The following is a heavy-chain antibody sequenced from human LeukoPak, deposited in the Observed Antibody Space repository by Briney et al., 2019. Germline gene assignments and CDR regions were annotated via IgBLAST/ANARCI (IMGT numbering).Heavy chain of an antibody. CDR2: IRSKAYGGTT. J-gene: IGHJ4*02. D-gene: IGHD3-10*01. CDR3: TRAVYGSGSYYLSYRYYFDY. Sequence: PGRSLRLSCTASGFTFGDYAMSWFRQAPGKGLEWVGFIRSKAYGGTTEYAASVKGRFTISRDDSKSIAYLQMNSPKTEDTAVYYCTRAVYGSGSYYLSYRYYFDYWGQGTLVTVSS. V-gene: IGHV3-49*03. CDR1: GFTFGDYA.